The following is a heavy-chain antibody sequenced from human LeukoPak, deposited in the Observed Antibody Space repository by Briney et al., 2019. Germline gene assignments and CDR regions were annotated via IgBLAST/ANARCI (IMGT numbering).Heavy chain of an antibody. D-gene: IGHD3-22*01. CDR1: GYTFTSYA. V-gene: IGHV1-3*01. Sequence: ASVKVSCKASGYTFTSYAMHWVRQAPGQRLEWMGWINAGNGNTKYSQKFQGRVTITRDTFASTAYMELSSLRSEDTAVYYCARGPTYYYDSSGYYYVGSDPWGQGTLVTVSS. CDR2: INAGNGNT. J-gene: IGHJ5*02. CDR3: ARGPTYYYDSSGYYYVGSDP.